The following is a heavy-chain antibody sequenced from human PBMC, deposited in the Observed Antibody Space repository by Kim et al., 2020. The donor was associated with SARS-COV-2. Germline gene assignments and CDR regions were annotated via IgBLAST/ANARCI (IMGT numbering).Heavy chain of an antibody. CDR1: GFTFNTYW. Sequence: GGSLRLSCAASGFTFNTYWMSWVRQAPGKGLEWVATVRFDGSEKHYVDSVKGRFTISRDNAKNSLYLQVNSLRVEDTAVYYCARDRYGGNADWGQGTLGTVSS. V-gene: IGHV3-7*01. CDR3: ARDRYGGNAD. J-gene: IGHJ4*02. D-gene: IGHD4-17*01. CDR2: VRFDGSEK.